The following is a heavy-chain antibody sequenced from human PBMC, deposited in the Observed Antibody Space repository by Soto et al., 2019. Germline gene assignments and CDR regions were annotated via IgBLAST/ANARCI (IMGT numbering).Heavy chain of an antibody. CDR3: ARDIGRPPLWAY. Sequence: GGSLRLSCAASGFTFSDYYMSWIRHAPGKGLEWVSYISTTSKYTDYTDSVRGRFTISRDNAKNSLYLQMNSLRVEDTAVYYCARDIGRPPLWAYWGQGTSVTVSS. D-gene: IGHD1-26*01. CDR2: ISTTSKYT. V-gene: IGHV3-11*05. CDR1: GFTFSDYY. J-gene: IGHJ4*02.